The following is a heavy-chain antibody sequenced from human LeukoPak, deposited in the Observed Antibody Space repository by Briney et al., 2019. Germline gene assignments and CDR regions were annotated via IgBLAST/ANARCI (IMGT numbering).Heavy chain of an antibody. D-gene: IGHD2-2*01. Sequence: PGGALRLSCAASGFTVSSNYMSWVRQAPGKGLEWVSVIYSGGSTYYADSGKGRFTISRDNAKNSLYLQMNSLRAEDTAVYYCARGLRRCSSTSCPPAPMYDYWGQGTLVTVSS. V-gene: IGHV3-53*01. CDR3: ARGLRRCSSTSCPPAPMYDY. CDR2: IYSGGST. CDR1: GFTVSSNY. J-gene: IGHJ4*02.